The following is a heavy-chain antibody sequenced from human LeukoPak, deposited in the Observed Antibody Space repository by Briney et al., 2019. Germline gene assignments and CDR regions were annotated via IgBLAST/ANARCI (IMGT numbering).Heavy chain of an antibody. Sequence: GGSLRLSCAASGFTFSRYSMNWVRQAPGKGLEWVSSISGSSIYKYYADSVKGRFTISRDNAKNSLYLQMNSLRAEDTAVYYCARDQALRGAAAGPDYWGQGTLVTVSS. J-gene: IGHJ4*02. D-gene: IGHD6-13*01. CDR1: GFTFSRYS. V-gene: IGHV3-21*01. CDR2: ISGSSIYK. CDR3: ARDQALRGAAAGPDY.